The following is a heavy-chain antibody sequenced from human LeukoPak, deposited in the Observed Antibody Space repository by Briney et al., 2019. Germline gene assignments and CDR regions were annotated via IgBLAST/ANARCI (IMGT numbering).Heavy chain of an antibody. CDR2: IKPNSGGT. D-gene: IGHD1-26*01. V-gene: IGHV1-2*02. CDR3: ARGSIMGATFDYFDY. CDR1: GYTFTGYY. Sequence: PRASVKVSCKASGYTFTGYYIHWVRQAPGQGLEWMGWIKPNSGGTNYAQKFQGRVTMTRDTSISTAYMELSRLRSDDTAVYYCARGSIMGATFDYFDYWGQGTLVTVSS. J-gene: IGHJ4*02.